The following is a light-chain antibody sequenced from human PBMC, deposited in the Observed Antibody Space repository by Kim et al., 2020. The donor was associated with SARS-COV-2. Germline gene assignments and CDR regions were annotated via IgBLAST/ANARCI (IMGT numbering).Light chain of an antibody. CDR2: DNT. Sequence: WVTISCTGSSSNIGAGYDVHWYQQLPQTAPKLLIHDNTKRPSGVPDRFSGFKSGTSASLAIAGLQAEDEADYYCQSYASSLSGWVFGGGTQLTVL. CDR3: QSYASSLSGWV. V-gene: IGLV1-40*01. CDR1: SSNIGAGYD. J-gene: IGLJ3*02.